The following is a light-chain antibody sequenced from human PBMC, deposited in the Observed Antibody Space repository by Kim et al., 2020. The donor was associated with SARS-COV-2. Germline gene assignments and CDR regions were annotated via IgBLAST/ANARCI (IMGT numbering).Light chain of an antibody. CDR2: WSS. CDR1: QSVLYSSNNMNY. Sequence: DIVMTQSPDSLAVSLGERATINCKSSQSVLYSSNNMNYLAWYQQKPGQPPKLLIYWSSTRASGVPDRFSGSGSGTDFTLTISSLQAEDVAVYFCQQYYSTPPHFGQGTRLEIK. CDR3: QQYYSTPPH. V-gene: IGKV4-1*01. J-gene: IGKJ5*01.